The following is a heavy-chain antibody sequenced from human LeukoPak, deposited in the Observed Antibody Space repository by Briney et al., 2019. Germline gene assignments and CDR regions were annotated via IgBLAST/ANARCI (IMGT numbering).Heavy chain of an antibody. CDR3: ARGPDYYDSSGYYWHFDY. CDR1: CGSISSGGYY. Sequence: KTSETLSLTCTVSCGSISSGGYYWSCIRQHPGKGLEWIGYIHSSGSTYHNPSLKSRVTISGDTSKNEFSLKLSSVTAADTAVYYCARGPDYYDSSGYYWHFDYWGQGTLVTVSS. V-gene: IGHV4-31*03. CDR2: IHSSGST. J-gene: IGHJ4*02. D-gene: IGHD3-22*01.